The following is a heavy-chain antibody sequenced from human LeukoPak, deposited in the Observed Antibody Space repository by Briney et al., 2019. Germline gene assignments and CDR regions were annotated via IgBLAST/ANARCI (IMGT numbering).Heavy chain of an antibody. Sequence: GGSLRLSCAASGFTFNNYAMSWVRQAPGKGLEWVSYISSSSSTIYYADSVKGRFTISRDNAKNSLYLQMNSLRAEDTAVYYCAREQDPGGYYMDVWGKGTTVTVSS. CDR3: AREQDPGGYYMDV. V-gene: IGHV3-48*01. CDR2: ISSSSSTI. J-gene: IGHJ6*03. CDR1: GFTFNNYA.